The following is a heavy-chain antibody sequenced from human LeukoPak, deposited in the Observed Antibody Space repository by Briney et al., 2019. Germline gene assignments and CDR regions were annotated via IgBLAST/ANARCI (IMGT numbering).Heavy chain of an antibody. J-gene: IGHJ4*02. Sequence: PSETLSLTCTVSGGSISSYYWSWIRQPPGKGLEWIGYIYYSGSTNYNPSLKSRVTISVDTSKNQFSLKLSSVTAADTAVYYCARHTRSVEMATIYYFDYWGQGTLVTVSS. CDR3: ARHTRSVEMATIYYFDY. V-gene: IGHV4-59*08. CDR1: GGSISSYY. D-gene: IGHD5-24*01. CDR2: IYYSGST.